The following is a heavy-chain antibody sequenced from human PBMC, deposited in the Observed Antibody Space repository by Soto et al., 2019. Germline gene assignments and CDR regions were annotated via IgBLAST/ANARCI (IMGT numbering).Heavy chain of an antibody. CDR2: IYWDDDK. J-gene: IGHJ4*02. V-gene: IGHV2-5*02. CDR1: GFSLSTSGVG. D-gene: IGHD4-17*01. Sequence: QITLKESGPTLVKPTQTLTLTCTFSGFSLSTSGVGVGWIRQPPGKALEWLALIYWDDDKRYSPSLKSRLTITKDSSKNQVVLTITNMDPVDTATYYCAHHDYGDHWGFPFDYWGQGTLVTVSS. CDR3: AHHDYGDHWGFPFDY.